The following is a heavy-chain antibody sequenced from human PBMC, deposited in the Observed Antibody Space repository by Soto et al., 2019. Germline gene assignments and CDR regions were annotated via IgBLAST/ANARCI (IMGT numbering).Heavy chain of an antibody. J-gene: IGHJ4*02. D-gene: IGHD3-16*02. Sequence: GGSLRLSCEASGFLFNNAWMSWVRQPPGKGLEWVGRIKRKADGATTDYAPPVRGRFTISRDDSKNTLYLQMNSLKTEDTAVYFCSTDSYDFVWGSYRFLQYRGQGTLVTVSS. CDR1: GFLFNNAW. CDR3: STDSYDFVWGSYRFLQY. CDR2: IKRKADGATT. V-gene: IGHV3-15*01.